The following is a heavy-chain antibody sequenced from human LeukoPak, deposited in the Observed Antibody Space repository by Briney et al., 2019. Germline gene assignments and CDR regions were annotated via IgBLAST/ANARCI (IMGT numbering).Heavy chain of an antibody. V-gene: IGHV4-34*01. Sequence: GSLRLSCAASGFTFSSYAMHWIRQPPGKGLEWIGEINHSGSTNYNPSLKSRVTISVDTSKNQFSLKLSSVTAADTAVYYCARARIVVVPAAILGQLKATLYGMDVWGQGTTVTVSS. J-gene: IGHJ6*02. D-gene: IGHD2-2*01. CDR1: GFTFSSYA. CDR2: INHSGST. CDR3: ARARIVVVPAAILGQLKATLYGMDV.